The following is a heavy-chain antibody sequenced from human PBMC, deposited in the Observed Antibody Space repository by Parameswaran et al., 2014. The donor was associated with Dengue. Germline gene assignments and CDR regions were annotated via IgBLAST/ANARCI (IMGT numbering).Heavy chain of an antibody. D-gene: IGHD3-10*02. Sequence: WVRQAPGQGLEWMGWVNLNSGDTKFAQKFQGRVTMTRDTSISTAYMELSRLRSDDTAVYYCARDLFGELSSGYWGRGTLVTVSS. CDR3: ARDLFGELSSGY. J-gene: IGHJ4*02. CDR2: VNLNSGDT. V-gene: IGHV1-2*02.